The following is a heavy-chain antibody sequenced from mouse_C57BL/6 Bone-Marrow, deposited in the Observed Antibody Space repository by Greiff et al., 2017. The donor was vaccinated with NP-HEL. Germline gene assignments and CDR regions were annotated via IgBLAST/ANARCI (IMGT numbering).Heavy chain of an antibody. V-gene: IGHV3-6*01. D-gene: IGHD2-2*01. CDR1: GYSITSGYY. CDR2: ISYDGSN. CDR3: ARTGTMVPYCDY. J-gene: IGHJ2*01. Sequence: EVKLQESGPGLVKPSQSLSLTCSVTGYSITSGYYWNWIRQFPGNKLEWMGYISYDGSNNYNPSLKNRISITRDTSKNQFFLKLNSVTTEDTATYYCARTGTMVPYCDYWGQGTTLTVSS.